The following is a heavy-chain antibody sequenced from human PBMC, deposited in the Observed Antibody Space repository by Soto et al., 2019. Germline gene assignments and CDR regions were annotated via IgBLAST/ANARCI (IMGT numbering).Heavy chain of an antibody. J-gene: IGHJ4*02. CDR3: ARERENEYGSGLNFDY. Sequence: SLRLSCLASGFNVSDSYITWIRQAPGKGLGWISYTSGSGGTTYYADSVKGRFTMSRDNAKNSLFLQLNSLKRDDTAMYFCARERENEYGSGLNFDYWGQGTLVTVSS. CDR1: GFNVSDSY. V-gene: IGHV3-11*01. D-gene: IGHD3-10*01. CDR2: TSGSGGTT.